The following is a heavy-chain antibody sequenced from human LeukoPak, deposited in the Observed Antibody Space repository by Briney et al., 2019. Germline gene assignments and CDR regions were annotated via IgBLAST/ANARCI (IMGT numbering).Heavy chain of an antibody. Sequence: ASVKVSCKASGYTFTGYYMHWVRQAPGQGLEWMGWINPNSGGTNYAQKFQGRVTMTRDTSISTAYMELSRLRSDDTAVYYCARVGPDILTGYVYYFDYWGQGTLVTVSS. V-gene: IGHV1-2*02. CDR2: INPNSGGT. D-gene: IGHD3-9*01. CDR1: GYTFTGYY. CDR3: ARVGPDILTGYVYYFDY. J-gene: IGHJ4*02.